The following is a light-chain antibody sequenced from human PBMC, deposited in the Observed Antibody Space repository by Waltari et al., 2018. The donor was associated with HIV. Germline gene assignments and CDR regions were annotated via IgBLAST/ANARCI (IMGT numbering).Light chain of an antibody. CDR3: QAWDSSIVG. Sequence: SYELSKPPSVSVCPGQTATITCSGHKLGDNYASRYQQKPGQSPVLVIDQDKRPPSGIPERFSGSNSGNTATLTISGTQPLDDADYYCQAWDSSIVGFGGGTKLTVL. V-gene: IGLV3-1*01. J-gene: IGLJ2*01. CDR1: KLGDNY. CDR2: QDK.